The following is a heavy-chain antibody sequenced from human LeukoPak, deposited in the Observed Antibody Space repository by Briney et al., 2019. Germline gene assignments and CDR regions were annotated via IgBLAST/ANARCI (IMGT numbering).Heavy chain of an antibody. V-gene: IGHV1-8*02. CDR1: GYTFTGYY. J-gene: IGHJ4*02. D-gene: IGHD6-13*01. Sequence: GASVKVSCKASGYTFTGYYMHWVRQAPGQGLEWMEWINPNSGNTGYAQKFQGRVTMTRNTSISTAYMELSSLRSEDTAVYYCARGGRPPAAAGTVDYWGQGTPVTVSS. CDR3: ARGGRPPAAAGTVDY. CDR2: INPNSGNT.